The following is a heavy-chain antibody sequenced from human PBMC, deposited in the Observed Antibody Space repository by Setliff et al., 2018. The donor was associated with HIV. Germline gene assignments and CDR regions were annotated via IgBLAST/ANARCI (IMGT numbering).Heavy chain of an antibody. V-gene: IGHV3-9*01. CDR3: TRNIGSGTYWGSWYYMDV. J-gene: IGHJ6*03. CDR1: GFTFDDYA. D-gene: IGHD1-26*01. CDR2: ISWNSGSI. Sequence: SLKISCAASGFTFDDYAMHWVRQAPGKGLEWVSGISWNSGSIGYVDSVRGRFTISRDTAKNSLFLQMNSLRAEDTAMYYCTRNIGSGTYWGSWYYMDVWGKGTTVTVSS.